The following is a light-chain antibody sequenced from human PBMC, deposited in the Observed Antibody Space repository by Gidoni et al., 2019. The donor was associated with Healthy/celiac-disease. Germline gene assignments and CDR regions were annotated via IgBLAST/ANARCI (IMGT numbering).Light chain of an antibody. CDR3: CSYAGSSNVV. V-gene: IGLV2-23*01. Sequence: QSALTQPASVFGSPGQSITISCTGTSSDVGSYNLVSWYQQHPGKAPKLMIYEGSKRPSGVSNRFSGSKSGNTASLTISGLQAEDEADYYCCSYAGSSNVVFGGGTKLTVL. CDR1: SSDVGSYNL. CDR2: EGS. J-gene: IGLJ2*01.